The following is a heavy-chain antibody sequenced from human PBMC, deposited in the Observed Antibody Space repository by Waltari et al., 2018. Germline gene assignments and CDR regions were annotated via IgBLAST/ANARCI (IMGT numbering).Heavy chain of an antibody. V-gene: IGHV1-69*12. CDR3: ARRSDYGSGSYAHYFDY. D-gene: IGHD3-10*01. Sequence: QVQLVQSGAEVKKPGSSVKVSCKASGGTFSSYAISWVRQAPGQGLEWMGGFIPIFGTANYAQKFQGRVTITADESTSTAYMELSSLRSEDMAVYYCARRSDYGSGSYAHYFDYWGQGTLVTVSS. J-gene: IGHJ4*02. CDR2: FIPIFGTA. CDR1: GGTFSSYA.